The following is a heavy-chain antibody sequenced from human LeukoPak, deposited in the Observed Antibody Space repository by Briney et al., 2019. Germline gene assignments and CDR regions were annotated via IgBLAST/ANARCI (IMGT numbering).Heavy chain of an antibody. CDR3: LSGPGH. CDR1: GLTFSSYA. V-gene: IGHV3-23*01. CDR2: ISGSGGST. Sequence: GGSLRLSCAASGLTFSSYAMSWVRQAPGKGLEWVSAISGSGGSTYYADSVKGRFTISRDNAKNSLYLQMNILRVEDTAVFYCLSGPGHCGQGTLVTVSS. J-gene: IGHJ4*02. D-gene: IGHD3-10*01.